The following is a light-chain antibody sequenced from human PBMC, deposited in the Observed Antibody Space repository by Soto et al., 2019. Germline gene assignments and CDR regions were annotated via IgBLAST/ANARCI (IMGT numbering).Light chain of an antibody. CDR3: QSYDYRPHVV. CDR2: EDD. J-gene: IGLJ3*02. Sequence: NFMLTQPHSVSEAPGKTVTISCTGSSGSIASNYVQWYQQRPGSVPTTVIYEDDQRPSGVPDRFSGSIDSSSNSASLTISGLKTEDEADYYCQSYDYRPHVVFGGGTKLTVL. CDR1: SGSIASNY. V-gene: IGLV6-57*02.